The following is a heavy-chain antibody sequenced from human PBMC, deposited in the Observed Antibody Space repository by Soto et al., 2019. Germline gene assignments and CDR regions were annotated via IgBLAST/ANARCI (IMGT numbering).Heavy chain of an antibody. CDR3: ASAAREYYYYGMDV. J-gene: IGHJ6*02. CDR2: ISGSGGST. Sequence: GGSLRLSCAASGFTFSSYAMSWVRQAPGKGLEWVSAISGSGGSTYYADSVKGRFTIPRDNSKNTLYRQMNSLRAEGTAVYYCASAAREYYYYGMDVWGQGTTVTVSS. V-gene: IGHV3-23*01. CDR1: GFTFSSYA.